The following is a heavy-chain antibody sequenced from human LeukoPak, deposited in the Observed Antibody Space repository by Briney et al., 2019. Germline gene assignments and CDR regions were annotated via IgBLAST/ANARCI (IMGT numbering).Heavy chain of an antibody. CDR2: IYSGGDT. Sequence: GGSLRLSCAVSGFTVSGNYMSWVRQAPGKGLEWVSLIYSGGDTYYADSVKGRFTISRDNSKNTFHLQMNSLRAEDTAVYYCARRAGDYSHPYDYWGQGTLVTVSS. V-gene: IGHV3-53*01. J-gene: IGHJ4*02. CDR3: ARRAGDYSHPYDY. D-gene: IGHD3-22*01. CDR1: GFTVSGNY.